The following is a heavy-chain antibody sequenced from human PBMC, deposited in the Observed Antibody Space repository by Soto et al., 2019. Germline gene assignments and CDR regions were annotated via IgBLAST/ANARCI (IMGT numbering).Heavy chain of an antibody. CDR2: ISGDTGST. CDR3: ARSSTIRDDY. V-gene: IGHV1-18*01. Sequence: ASVTVSCKTSGYRFATSGVSWVRQAPGQGLEWMGRISGDTGSTNLGQNFQGRLTLTSDTSANRAYMELRSLRSDDTALYFFARSSTIRDDYWGQGTLVTVSS. J-gene: IGHJ4*02. CDR1: GYRFATSG. D-gene: IGHD1-1*01.